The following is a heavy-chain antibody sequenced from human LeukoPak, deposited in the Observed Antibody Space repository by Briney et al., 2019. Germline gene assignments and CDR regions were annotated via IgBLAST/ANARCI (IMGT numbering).Heavy chain of an antibody. CDR3: AHKPAQKNYFDP. CDR1: GFSLSAPPVA. Sequence: SGPTLANPTQTLTLTCTFSGFSLSAPPVAVGWIRQPPGKALEFLALTYWGDDKRFSSSLRSRLTITSDASKNQVVLTVANLDPVDTATYYCAHKPAQKNYFDPWGQGTLVTVSS. D-gene: IGHD1-7*01. V-gene: IGHV2-5*02. J-gene: IGHJ5*02. CDR2: TYWGDDK.